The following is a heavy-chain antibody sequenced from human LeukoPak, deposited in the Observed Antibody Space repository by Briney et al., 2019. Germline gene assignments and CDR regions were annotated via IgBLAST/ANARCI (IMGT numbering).Heavy chain of an antibody. Sequence: ASVKVSCKASGYTFTSYYMHWVRQAPGQGLEWMGIINPSGGSTSYAQKYQGRVTMTRDTSTSTVYMELSSLRSEDTAVYYCARGGLAGYYDILTGYFYFDYWGQGTLVTVSS. CDR2: INPSGGST. CDR1: GYTFTSYY. J-gene: IGHJ4*02. CDR3: ARGGLAGYYDILTGYFYFDY. D-gene: IGHD3-9*01. V-gene: IGHV1-46*01.